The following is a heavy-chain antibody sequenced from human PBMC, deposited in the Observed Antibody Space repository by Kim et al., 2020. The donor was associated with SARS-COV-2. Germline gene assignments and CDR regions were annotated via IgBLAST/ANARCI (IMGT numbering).Heavy chain of an antibody. J-gene: IGHJ5*02. CDR3: ARDAPGAGGWFDP. Sequence: ADSVKGRFTITRDTAKNSLYLQKSSLRAEDTAVYYCARDAPGAGGWFDPWGQGTLVTVSS. V-gene: IGHV3-11*05. D-gene: IGHD3-16*01.